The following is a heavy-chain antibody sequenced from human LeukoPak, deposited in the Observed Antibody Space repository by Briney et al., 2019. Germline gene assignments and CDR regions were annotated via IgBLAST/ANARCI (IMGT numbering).Heavy chain of an antibody. J-gene: IGHJ6*02. CDR2: MYSNVIT. CDR1: GGSINNYY. V-gene: IGHV4-59*12. CDR3: ARDKGSGSYFGHFGMDL. Sequence: SETLSLTCTVSGGSINNYYWAWIRQPPGKGLQWIGHMYSNVITIYNPSFRSRVTMSIDTSKSQFSLKLSSVTAADTAVYYCARDKGSGSYFGHFGMDLWGQGTTVTVSS. D-gene: IGHD1-26*01.